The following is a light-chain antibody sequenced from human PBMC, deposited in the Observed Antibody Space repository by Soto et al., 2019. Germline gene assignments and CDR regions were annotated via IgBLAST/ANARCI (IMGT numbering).Light chain of an antibody. V-gene: IGKV1-27*01. J-gene: IGKJ4*01. CDR1: QGISTY. CDR2: AAY. CDR3: QKYDHPPLT. Sequence: DIQMTQAPSSLSASVGDRVTITCRARQGISTYLAWYQQKPGKVPKLLISAAYTLESGVPPRFSGSASGTDFTLTISRLQPEDVTTYYYQKYDHPPLTFGGGPKVEI.